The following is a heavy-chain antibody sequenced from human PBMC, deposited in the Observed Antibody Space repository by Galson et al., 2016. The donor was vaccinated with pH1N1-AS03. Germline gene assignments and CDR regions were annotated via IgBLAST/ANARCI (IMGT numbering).Heavy chain of an antibody. CDR2: MSYEGTTT. J-gene: IGHJ3*02. CDR3: AREGGGFGSNWLQTDAFVI. D-gene: IGHD6-13*01. CDR1: GFFFTHYS. Sequence: SLRLSCAASGFFFTHYSMHWVRQAPGKGLEWVAVMSYEGTTTYYADSVKGRFTISRDNSKNTLYLQMNSLRTEDTALYYCAREGGGFGSNWLQTDAFVIWGQGTMVSVAS. V-gene: IGHV3-30-3*01.